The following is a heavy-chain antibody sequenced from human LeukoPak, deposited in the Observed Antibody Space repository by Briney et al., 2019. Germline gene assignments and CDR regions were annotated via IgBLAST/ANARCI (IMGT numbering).Heavy chain of an antibody. Sequence: GGSLRLSCAASGFTFSSYSMNWVRQAPGKGLEWVSSISSSSSYIYYADSVKGRFTISRDNAENSLYLQMNSLRAEDTAVYYCARDPYSSGSDAFDIWGQGTMVTVSS. J-gene: IGHJ3*02. V-gene: IGHV3-21*01. CDR3: ARDPYSSGSDAFDI. D-gene: IGHD6-19*01. CDR2: ISSSSSYI. CDR1: GFTFSSYS.